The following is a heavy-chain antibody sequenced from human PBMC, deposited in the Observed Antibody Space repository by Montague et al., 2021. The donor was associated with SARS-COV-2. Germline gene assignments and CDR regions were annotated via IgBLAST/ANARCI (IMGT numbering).Heavy chain of an antibody. Sequence: SETLSLTCAVYGGSFSGYYWSWIRQPPGKGLEWSGEINHSGSTNYNPSLKSRVTISVDTSKNQFSLKLSSVTAADTAVYYCARGLAELRYFDWYHYYFDYWGQGTLVTVSS. CDR2: INHSGST. CDR1: GGSFSGYY. V-gene: IGHV4-34*01. J-gene: IGHJ4*02. CDR3: ARGLAELRYFDWYHYYFDY. D-gene: IGHD3-9*01.